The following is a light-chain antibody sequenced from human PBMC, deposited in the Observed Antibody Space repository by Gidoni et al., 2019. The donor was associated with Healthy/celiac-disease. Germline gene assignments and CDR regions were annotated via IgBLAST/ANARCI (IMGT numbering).Light chain of an antibody. V-gene: IGLV3-25*03. CDR3: QSADSSGTWV. J-gene: IGLJ3*02. CDR2: KDS. Sequence: SYELTQPPSVSVSPGQTARSTCSGDALPKQYAYWYQQKPGQAPVLVIYKDSERPSGIPGRFSGSSSGTTVTLTISGVQAEDEADYYCQSADSSGTWVFGGGTKLTVL. CDR1: ALPKQY.